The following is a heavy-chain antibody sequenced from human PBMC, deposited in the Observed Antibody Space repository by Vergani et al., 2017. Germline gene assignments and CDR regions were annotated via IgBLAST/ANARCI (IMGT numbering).Heavy chain of an antibody. J-gene: IGHJ6*02. CDR2: IWYDGSNK. CDR1: GFTFSSYG. V-gene: IGHV3-33*01. D-gene: IGHD3-16*02. CDR3: ARDKASIWGSYRRSVYYGMDV. Sequence: QVQLVESGGGVVQPGRSLRLSCAASGFTFSSYGMHWVRQAPGKGLEWVAVIWYDGSNKYYADSVKGRFTISRDNAKNSLYLQMNSLRAEDTAVYYCARDKASIWGSYRRSVYYGMDVWGQGTTVTVSS.